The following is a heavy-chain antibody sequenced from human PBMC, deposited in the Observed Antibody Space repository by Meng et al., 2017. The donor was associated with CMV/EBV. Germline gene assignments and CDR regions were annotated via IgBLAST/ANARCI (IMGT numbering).Heavy chain of an antibody. CDR2: ISSSSSYI. D-gene: IGHD3-3*01. CDR1: GFTFSSYS. Sequence: CAASGFTFSSYSMNWVRQAPGKGLEWVSSISSSSSYIYYADSVKGRFTISRDNAKNSLYLQMNSLRAEDTAVYYCARWRGLGGKADYWGQGTLVTVSS. J-gene: IGHJ4*02. CDR3: ARWRGLGGKADY. V-gene: IGHV3-21*01.